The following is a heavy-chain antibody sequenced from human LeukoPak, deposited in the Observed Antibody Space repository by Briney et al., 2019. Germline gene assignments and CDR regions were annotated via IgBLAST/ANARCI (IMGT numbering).Heavy chain of an antibody. J-gene: IGHJ4*02. CDR2: IYYSGST. CDR3: ARDTSLGYYDSSGYFDY. Sequence: SETLSLTCTVSGGSISSSSYYWGWIRQPPGKGLEWIGSIYYSGSTYYSPSLKSRVTISVDTSKNQFSLKPSSVTAADTAVYYCARDTSLGYYDSSGYFDYWGQGTLVTVSS. CDR1: GGSISSSSYY. V-gene: IGHV4-39*07. D-gene: IGHD3-22*01.